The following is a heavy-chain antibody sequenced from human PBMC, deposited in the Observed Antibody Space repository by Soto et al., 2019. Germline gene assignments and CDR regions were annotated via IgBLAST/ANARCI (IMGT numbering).Heavy chain of an antibody. CDR1: GYTFTSYH. J-gene: IGHJ4*02. Sequence: QVQLVQSGAEVKKPGASVKVSCKASGYTFTSYHMHWVRQAPGQGLEWMGIISPSGADTSYAQKFQGRVTMTRDTSTSTVYMELSSLKSEDTDVYYCASQGYSSGWSTAGYWGQGTLVTVSS. D-gene: IGHD6-25*01. V-gene: IGHV1-46*01. CDR2: ISPSGADT. CDR3: ASQGYSSGWSTAGY.